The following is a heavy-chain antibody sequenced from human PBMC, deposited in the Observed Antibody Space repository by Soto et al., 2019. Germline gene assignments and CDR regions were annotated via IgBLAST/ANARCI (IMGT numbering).Heavy chain of an antibody. CDR3: AITPGWFAGMAV. V-gene: IGHV1-8*01. D-gene: IGHD6-19*01. CDR2: IHLESRKT. Sequence: GXSVKVLYKASGDTFSDYDINWVRQAPGQGLEWMGWIHLESRKTSFAQKFQGRLTMTGDTSIDTAYMDLTSLTSEDTAVSYCAITPGWFAGMAVWGQGTKVTVYS. J-gene: IGHJ6*02. CDR1: GDTFSDYD.